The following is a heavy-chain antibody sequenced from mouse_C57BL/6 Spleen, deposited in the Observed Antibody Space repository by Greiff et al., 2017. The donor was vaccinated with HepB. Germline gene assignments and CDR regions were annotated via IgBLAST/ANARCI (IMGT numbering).Heavy chain of an antibody. J-gene: IGHJ4*01. CDR3: ARGIYYDYVMDY. D-gene: IGHD2-4*01. CDR1: GFTFSDFY. V-gene: IGHV7-1*01. CDR2: SRNKANDYTT. Sequence: EVKLMESGGGLVQSGRSLRLSCATSGFTFSDFYMEWVRQAPGKGLEWIAASRNKANDYTTEYSASVKGRFIVSRDTSQSILYLQMNALRAEDTAIYYCARGIYYDYVMDYWGQGTSVTVSS.